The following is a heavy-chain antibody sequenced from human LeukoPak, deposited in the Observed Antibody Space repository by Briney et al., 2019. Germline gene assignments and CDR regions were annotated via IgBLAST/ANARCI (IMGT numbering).Heavy chain of an antibody. CDR3: ARDFRFLDDY. D-gene: IGHD3-3*01. CDR1: GFTFSSYG. V-gene: IGHV3-7*01. CDR2: IKQDGSEK. J-gene: IGHJ4*02. Sequence: GRSLRLSCAASGFTFSSYGMHWVRQAPGKGLEWVANIKQDGSEKYYVDSVKGRFTISRDNAKNSLYLQMNSLRAKDTAVYYCARDFRFLDDYWGQGTLVTVSS.